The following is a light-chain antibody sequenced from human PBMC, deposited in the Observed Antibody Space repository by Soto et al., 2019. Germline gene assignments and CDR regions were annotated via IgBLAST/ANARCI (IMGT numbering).Light chain of an antibody. J-gene: IGKJ4*01. CDR3: QQSFSNPRT. Sequence: IQMTQSPSSLSASLGDRVTVTCLAINTIHNFVSWYQQKPGQAPKLLIFLASTLESGVPSRFGGSGSGTDFTLTISSLQPEDFATYYCQQSFSNPRTFGGGTKVDIK. CDR2: LAS. CDR1: NTIHNF. V-gene: IGKV1-39*01.